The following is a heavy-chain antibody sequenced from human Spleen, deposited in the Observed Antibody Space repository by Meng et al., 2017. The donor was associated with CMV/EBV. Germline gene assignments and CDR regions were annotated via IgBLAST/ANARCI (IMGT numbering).Heavy chain of an antibody. CDR2: INPNSGGT. D-gene: IGHD1-26*01. CDR1: GYTFTGYY. Sequence: ASVKVSCKASGYTFTGYYIHWVRQAPGQGLDWMGWINPNSGGTKYAEKFEGRVTMTRDTSISTAYMAVSRLRSDDSAVYYCTRGEWELLALDSWGQGTLVTVSS. V-gene: IGHV1-2*02. CDR3: TRGEWELLALDS. J-gene: IGHJ4*02.